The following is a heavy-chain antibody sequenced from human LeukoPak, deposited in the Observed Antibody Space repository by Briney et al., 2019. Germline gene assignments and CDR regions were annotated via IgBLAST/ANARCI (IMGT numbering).Heavy chain of an antibody. CDR2: ISSSGSTI. Sequence: GGSLRLSCAASGFTFSSYEMNWVRQAPGKGLEWVSYISSSGSTIYYADFVKGRFTISRDNAKNSLYLQMNSLRAEDTAVYYCARVGYSYGLDYWGQGTLVTVSS. J-gene: IGHJ4*02. CDR3: ARVGYSYGLDY. V-gene: IGHV3-48*03. CDR1: GFTFSSYE. D-gene: IGHD5-18*01.